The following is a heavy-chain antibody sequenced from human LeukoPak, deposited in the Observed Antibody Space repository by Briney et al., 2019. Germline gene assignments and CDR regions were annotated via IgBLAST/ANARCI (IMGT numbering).Heavy chain of an antibody. D-gene: IGHD1-26*01. CDR1: GFSFTTYS. J-gene: IGHJ6*03. CDR2: IKQDGSEK. V-gene: IGHV3-7*01. Sequence: GGSLRLSCAASGFSFTTYSMSWVRQAPGKGLEWVANIKQDGSEKYYVDSVKGRFTISRDNAKNSLYLQMNSLRAEDTAVYYCARDRPGGYYYYYMDVWGKGTTVTVSS. CDR3: ARDRPGGYYYYYMDV.